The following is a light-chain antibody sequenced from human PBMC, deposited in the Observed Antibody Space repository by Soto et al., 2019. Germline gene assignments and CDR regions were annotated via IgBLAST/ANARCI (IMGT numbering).Light chain of an antibody. CDR3: QQYYSTPRT. J-gene: IGKJ1*01. Sequence: DIVMTQSPDSLAVSLGERATINCKSSQSVLYSSNNKSYLAWYQQKPGQPPKLLIYWASTGESGVPDRFSGSGSGTDFPLTISSLQAEDVAVYYCQQYYSTPRTFGQGTKVEIK. V-gene: IGKV4-1*01. CDR2: WAS. CDR1: QSVLYSSNNKSY.